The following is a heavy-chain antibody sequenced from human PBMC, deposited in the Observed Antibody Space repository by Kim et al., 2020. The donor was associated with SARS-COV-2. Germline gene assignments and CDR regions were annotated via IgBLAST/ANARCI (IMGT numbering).Heavy chain of an antibody. Sequence: SETLSLTCTVSGGSISTDYWSWIRQPPGKGLEWLGLVDYSGSTNYNPSLKSRVTISVDTSKNQFSLNLSSVTAEDTAVYYCARDFSSGGPNYFDYWGQGTLVTVSS. J-gene: IGHJ4*02. CDR1: GGSISTDY. CDR3: ARDFSSGGPNYFDY. V-gene: IGHV4-59*01. CDR2: VDYSGST. D-gene: IGHD6-19*01.